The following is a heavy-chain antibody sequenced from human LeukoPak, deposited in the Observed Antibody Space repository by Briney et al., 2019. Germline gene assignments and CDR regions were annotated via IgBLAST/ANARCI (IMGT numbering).Heavy chain of an antibody. D-gene: IGHD6-13*01. J-gene: IGHJ6*02. Sequence: KPSETLSLTCAVYGGSFSGYYWSWIRQPPGKGLEWIGEINHSGSTNYNPSLKSRVTISVDTSKNQFSLKLSSVTAADTAVYYCARGIAAAHNYYYYYYGMDVWGQGTTVTVSS. V-gene: IGHV4-34*01. CDR2: INHSGST. CDR1: GGSFSGYY. CDR3: ARGIAAAHNYYYYYYGMDV.